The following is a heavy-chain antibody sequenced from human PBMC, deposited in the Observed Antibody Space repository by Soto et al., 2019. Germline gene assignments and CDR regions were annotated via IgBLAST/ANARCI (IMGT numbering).Heavy chain of an antibody. CDR1: GFPVSSNY. Sequence: PRGSLRLSCAASGFPVSSNYMSWVLQAPGKGLEWVSVIYSGGSTYYADSVKGRFTISRDNSKNTLYLHMSSLSAEDTDMNNRARVIFGDRSSESFQHWGQSTVVTVSS. CDR2: IYSGGST. V-gene: IGHV3-53*01. J-gene: IGHJ1*01. CDR3: ARVIFGDRSSESFQH. D-gene: IGHD4-17*01.